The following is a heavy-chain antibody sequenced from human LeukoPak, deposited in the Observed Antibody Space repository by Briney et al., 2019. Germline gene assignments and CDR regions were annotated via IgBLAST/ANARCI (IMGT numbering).Heavy chain of an antibody. D-gene: IGHD5-24*01. Sequence: SETLSLTRAVYGGSFSGYYWSWIRQPPGKGLEWIGEINHSGSTNYNPSLKSRVTISVDSSKKQFSLELSSVTAADTAVYYCARHVEMATIDWFDPWGQGTLVTVSS. CDR3: ARHVEMATIDWFDP. J-gene: IGHJ5*02. CDR2: INHSGST. V-gene: IGHV4-34*01. CDR1: GGSFSGYY.